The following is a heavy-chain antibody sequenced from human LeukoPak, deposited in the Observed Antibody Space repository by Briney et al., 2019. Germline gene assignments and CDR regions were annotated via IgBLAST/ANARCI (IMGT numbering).Heavy chain of an antibody. V-gene: IGHV4-39*01. CDR3: ARRDCSSTSCWFDP. D-gene: IGHD2-2*01. CDR1: GGSISSSSYY. Sequence: SETLSLTCTVSGGSISSSSYYWGWIRQPPGKGLEWIGSMYYSGSTYYNPSLKSRATISVDTSKNQFSLKLSSVTAADTAVYYCARRDCSSTSCWFDPWGQGTLVTVSS. CDR2: MYYSGST. J-gene: IGHJ5*02.